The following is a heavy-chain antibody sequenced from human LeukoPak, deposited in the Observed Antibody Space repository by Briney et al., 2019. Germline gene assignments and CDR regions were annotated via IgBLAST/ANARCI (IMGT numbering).Heavy chain of an antibody. CDR3: ARDSSSWYVGPFDP. D-gene: IGHD6-13*01. Sequence: GGSLRLSCAASGFTFSSYWMHWVRQAPGKGLVWFSRINSDGSSTSYADSVKGRFTISRDNAKNTLYLQMNSLRAEDTAVYYCARDSSSWYVGPFDPWGQGTLVTVSS. CDR1: GFTFSSYW. CDR2: INSDGSST. V-gene: IGHV3-74*01. J-gene: IGHJ5*02.